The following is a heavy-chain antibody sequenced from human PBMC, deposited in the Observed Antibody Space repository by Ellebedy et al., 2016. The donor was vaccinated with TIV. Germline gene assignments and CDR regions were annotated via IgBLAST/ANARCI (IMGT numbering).Heavy chain of an antibody. V-gene: IGHV3-23*01. D-gene: IGHD1-14*01. CDR3: ARGKSGTYIHHAFDS. Sequence: PGGSLRLSCAASGFTFSNYAMSWVRQAPGKGLAWVSGFGVSGDSTYYADSVKGRFTISRDNSKNTLYLQMNSPRADDTAIYYCARGKSGTYIHHAFDSWGQGTLVTVSS. J-gene: IGHJ4*02. CDR2: FGVSGDST. CDR1: GFTFSNYA.